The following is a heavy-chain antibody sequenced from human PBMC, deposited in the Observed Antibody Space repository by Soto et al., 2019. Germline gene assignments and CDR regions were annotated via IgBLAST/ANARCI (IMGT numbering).Heavy chain of an antibody. J-gene: IGHJ4*02. CDR3: ARGESGYGGLDY. Sequence: QVTLKESGPVLVKPTETLTLTCTVSGFSLTNARMDVSWIRQPPGKALEWLAHIVSNDEKSYSTSLKSRLTIPKAXSKSQVVLTMTHMDPVDTGTYSCARGESGYGGLDYWGQGTLVTVSS. D-gene: IGHD5-12*01. CDR2: IVSNDEK. CDR1: GFSLTNARMD. V-gene: IGHV2-26*01.